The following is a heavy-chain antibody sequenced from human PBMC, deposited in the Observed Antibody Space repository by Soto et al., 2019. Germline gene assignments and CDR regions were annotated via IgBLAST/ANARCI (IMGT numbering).Heavy chain of an antibody. V-gene: IGHV4-39*02. CDR2: IHSSGGT. Sequence: QLQLQETGPGLVKPSETLSLTCTVSGASIKSRNYFWGWIRQPPGKGLEFVGSIHSSGGTYYNPSIKSRVTVSVDLSNSHFSLSLKSLTATDTAVYSCGRLAEAATGHTDFDFWGQGTLVTVSS. CDR1: GASIKSRNYF. J-gene: IGHJ4*02. CDR3: GRLAEAATGHTDFDF. D-gene: IGHD2-15*01.